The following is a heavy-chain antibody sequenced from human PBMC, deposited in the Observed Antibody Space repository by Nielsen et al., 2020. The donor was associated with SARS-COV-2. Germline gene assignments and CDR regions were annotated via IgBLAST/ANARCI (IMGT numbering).Heavy chain of an antibody. D-gene: IGHD6-13*01. J-gene: IGHJ4*02. CDR2: IDPSDSYT. CDR1: GYSFTSYW. V-gene: IGHV5-10-1*04. Sequence: KVSCKGSGYSFTSYWISWVRQMPGKGLEWMGRIDPSDSYTNYSPSFQGQVTISADKSISTAYLQWSSLKASDTAMYYCARFGIAAAGPIDYWGQGTLVTVSS. CDR3: ARFGIAAAGPIDY.